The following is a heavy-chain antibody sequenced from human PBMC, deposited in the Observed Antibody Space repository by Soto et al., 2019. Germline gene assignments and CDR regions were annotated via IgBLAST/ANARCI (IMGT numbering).Heavy chain of an antibody. J-gene: IGHJ4*02. Sequence: EVQLLESGGGLVQPGGSLRLSCAASGFTFSSYAMSWVRQAPGKGLEWVSAISGSGGSTYYADSVKGRFTISRDNSKNTLYRQMNSLRAEDTAVYYCAKDSASRGYSYGHYFDYWGQGTLVTVSS. CDR2: ISGSGGST. D-gene: IGHD5-18*01. CDR3: AKDSASRGYSYGHYFDY. CDR1: GFTFSSYA. V-gene: IGHV3-23*01.